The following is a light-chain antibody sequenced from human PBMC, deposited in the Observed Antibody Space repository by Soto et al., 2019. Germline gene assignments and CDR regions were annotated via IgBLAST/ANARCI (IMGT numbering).Light chain of an antibody. Sequence: QSALTQPPSASGSPGQSVTISCTGTSSDVGGYNYVSWYQQHPGKAPKFMIYEVSKRPSGVPDRLSGSKSGNTASLTVSGLQAEDEADYYCSSYAGSNNVVFGGGTKLTVL. V-gene: IGLV2-8*01. CDR1: SSDVGGYNY. CDR2: EVS. J-gene: IGLJ2*01. CDR3: SSYAGSNNVV.